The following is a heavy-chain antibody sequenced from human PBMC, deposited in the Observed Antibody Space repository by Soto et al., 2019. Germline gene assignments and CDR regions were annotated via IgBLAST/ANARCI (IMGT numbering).Heavy chain of an antibody. CDR3: ARGTYGSQRNEAFDN. J-gene: IGHJ3*02. D-gene: IGHD6-25*01. V-gene: IGHV3-11*06. CDR1: GFTFSDYY. CDR2: ISSSSSYT. Sequence: PGGSLRLSCAASGFTFSDYYMSWIRQAPGKGLEWVSYISSSSSYTNYADSVKGRFTISRDNAKNSLYLQMNSLRAEDTAVYYCARGTYGSQRNEAFDNWGQGTMVTVSS.